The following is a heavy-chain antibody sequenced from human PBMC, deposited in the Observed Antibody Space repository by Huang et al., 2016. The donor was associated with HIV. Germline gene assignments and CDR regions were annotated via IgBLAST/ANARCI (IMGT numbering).Heavy chain of an antibody. D-gene: IGHD3-16*01. J-gene: IGHJ4*03. Sequence: QAQLVQSGAAVMKPGSSVRVSCKASGVSFSDYAFSWVRRAPGPGLDWMGGSSPILGLTNYAPRLQGRVTISADKSANTGYRELTSLRSGDTAVYYCAREGQNWLGKPFGALAFWGQGTEVIVSS. CDR3: AREGQNWLGKPFGALAF. CDR2: SSPILGLT. V-gene: IGHV1-69*10. CDR1: GVSFSDYA.